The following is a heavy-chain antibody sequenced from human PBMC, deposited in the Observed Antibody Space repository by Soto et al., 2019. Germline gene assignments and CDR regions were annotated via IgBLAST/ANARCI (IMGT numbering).Heavy chain of an antibody. CDR3: ARDPITMVRGVIYYYGMDV. CDR2: IIPIFGTA. V-gene: IGHV1-69*12. J-gene: IGHJ6*02. CDR1: GGTFSSYA. Sequence: QVQLVQSGAEVKKPGSSVKVSCKASGGTFSSYAISWVRQAPGQGLEWMGGIIPIFGTANYAQKVQGRVTITADESTSTAYMELSSLRSEDTAVYYCARDPITMVRGVIYYYGMDVWGQGTTVTVSS. D-gene: IGHD3-10*01.